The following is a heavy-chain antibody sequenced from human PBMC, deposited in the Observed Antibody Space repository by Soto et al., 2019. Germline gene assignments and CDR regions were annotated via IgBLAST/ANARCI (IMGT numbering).Heavy chain of an antibody. CDR1: GYTFTGYY. CDR2: INPNSGGT. Sequence: GASVKVSCKASGYTFTGYYMHWVRQAPGQGLEWMGWINPNSGGTNYAQKLQGRVTMTRDTSISTAYMERSRLRADDTAVYYCARDQYQQLVPVWGQGTLVTVSS. V-gene: IGHV1-2*02. D-gene: IGHD6-13*01. CDR3: ARDQYQQLVPV. J-gene: IGHJ4*02.